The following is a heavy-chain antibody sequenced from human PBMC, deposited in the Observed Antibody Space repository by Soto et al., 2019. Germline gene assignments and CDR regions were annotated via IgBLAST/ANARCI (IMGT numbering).Heavy chain of an antibody. V-gene: IGHV1-18*04. CDR1: GYTFTSYG. Sequence: ASVKVSCKASGYTFTSYGISWVRQAPGQGLEWMGRISAYNGNTNYAQKLQGRVTMTTDTSTSTAYMELRSLRSDDTAVYYCARERKAVNNWNYFSTPTPIDAFDIWGQGTMVTV. J-gene: IGHJ3*02. CDR3: ARERKAVNNWNYFSTPTPIDAFDI. D-gene: IGHD1-7*01. CDR2: ISAYNGNT.